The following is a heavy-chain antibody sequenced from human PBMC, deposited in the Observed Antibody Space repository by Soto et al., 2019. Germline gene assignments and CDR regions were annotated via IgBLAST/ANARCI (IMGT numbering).Heavy chain of an antibody. Sequence: QVQLVQSGAEVKKPGASVKVSCKASGYTFTSYDINWVRQATGQGLEGMGWMNPNSGNTGYAQKFQGRVTMTRNTSISTAYMELSSLRSEDTAVYYCAIRITMIVADGFDPWGQGTLVTVSS. CDR2: MNPNSGNT. CDR3: AIRITMIVADGFDP. V-gene: IGHV1-8*01. D-gene: IGHD3-22*01. J-gene: IGHJ5*02. CDR1: GYTFTSYD.